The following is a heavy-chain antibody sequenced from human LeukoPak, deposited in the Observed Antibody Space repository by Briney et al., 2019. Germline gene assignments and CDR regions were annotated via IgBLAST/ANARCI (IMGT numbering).Heavy chain of an antibody. J-gene: IGHJ3*02. D-gene: IGHD3-9*01. CDR1: GFTSSSYA. V-gene: IGHV3-23*01. Sequence: GGSLRLSCAASGFTSSSYAMSWVRQAPGKGLEWVSTISGSGGTTYDADSVKGRFTISRDNSKFTLYLRINSLRAEDTAVYYCAKAHPQIRYFAGPDAFDIWGQGTMVTASS. CDR3: AKAHPQIRYFAGPDAFDI. CDR2: ISGSGGTT.